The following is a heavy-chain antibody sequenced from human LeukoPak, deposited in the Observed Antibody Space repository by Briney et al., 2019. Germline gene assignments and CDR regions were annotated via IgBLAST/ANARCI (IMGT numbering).Heavy chain of an antibody. J-gene: IGHJ4*02. D-gene: IGHD1-26*01. Sequence: SGPTLVNPTQTLTLTCTFSGFSLSTSGVGVGWIRQPPGKALEWLALIYWDGDKRYSPSLKSRLTITKDTSKNQVVLTMTNMDPVDTATYYCAHSGPVGATPGGLFDYWGQGTLVTVSS. CDR3: AHSGPVGATPGGLFDY. V-gene: IGHV2-5*02. CDR2: IYWDGDK. CDR1: GFSLSTSGVG.